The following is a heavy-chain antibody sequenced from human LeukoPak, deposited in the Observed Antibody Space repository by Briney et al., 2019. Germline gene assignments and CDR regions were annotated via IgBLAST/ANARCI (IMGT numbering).Heavy chain of an antibody. J-gene: IGHJ4*02. CDR3: ARGSDTAAGLY. D-gene: IGHD6-13*01. Sequence: PSETLSLTCAVHGGSFSGYYWSWIRQPPGKGLEWIGEVNHSGSTNYNPSLKSRVSISVDSSKNQFSLKLSSVTAADTAVYYCARGSDTAAGLYWGQGTLVTVSS. V-gene: IGHV4-34*01. CDR1: GGSFSGYY. CDR2: VNHSGST.